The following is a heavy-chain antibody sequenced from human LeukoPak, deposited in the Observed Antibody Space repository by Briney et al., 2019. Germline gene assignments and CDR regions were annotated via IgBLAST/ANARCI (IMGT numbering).Heavy chain of an antibody. CDR2: ISGSGGST. V-gene: IGHV3-23*01. CDR3: AKGALMITFGGVIVKVDYFDY. CDR1: GFTFSTYN. D-gene: IGHD3-16*02. Sequence: PGGSLRLSCAASGFTFSTYNMSWVRQAPGKGLEWVSAISGSGGSTYYADSVKGRFTISRDNSKNTLYLQMNSLRAEDTAVYYCAKGALMITFGGVIVKVDYFDYWGQGTLVTVSS. J-gene: IGHJ4*02.